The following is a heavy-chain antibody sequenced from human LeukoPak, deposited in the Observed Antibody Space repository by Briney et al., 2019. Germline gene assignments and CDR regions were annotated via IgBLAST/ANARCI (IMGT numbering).Heavy chain of an antibody. CDR1: GFTFSSYS. V-gene: IGHV3-21*01. CDR2: ISTSSSYI. D-gene: IGHD2-21*01. CDR3: ARAPVTSCRGAYCYPFDY. Sequence: GGSLRLSCAVSGFTFSSYSMNWVRQAPGKGLEWVSSISTSSSYIDYADSVKGRFTISRDNAKNSLYLQMSSLRTEDTAVYFCARAPVTSCRGAYCYPFDYWGQGTQVTVSS. J-gene: IGHJ4*02.